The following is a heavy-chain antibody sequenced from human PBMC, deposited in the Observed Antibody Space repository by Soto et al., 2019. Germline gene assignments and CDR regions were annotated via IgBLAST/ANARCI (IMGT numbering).Heavy chain of an antibody. CDR1: GFTFSSYA. J-gene: IGHJ4*02. Sequence: PGGSLTLSCADSGFTFSSYAMSWVRQAPGKGQEWVSAITGSGGSTYYADSVKGRFTISRDNSKNTLYLQMNSLRAEDTAVYYCAKVPSSSWYNYWGQGTLVTVSS. V-gene: IGHV3-23*01. D-gene: IGHD6-13*01. CDR3: AKVPSSSWYNY. CDR2: ITGSGGST.